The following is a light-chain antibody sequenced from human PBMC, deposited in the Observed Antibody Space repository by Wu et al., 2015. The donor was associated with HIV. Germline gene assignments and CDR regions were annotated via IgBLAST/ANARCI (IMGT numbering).Light chain of an antibody. CDR3: QQHSSIPFS. CDR1: QDIRNS. Sequence: DIQMTQSPSSLSASVTDKVTITCRASQDIRNSVAWLQQRPGQAPKLLLYAASTLESGIPSRFSGTGYGTDFTLTISGLQPEDFATYYCQQHSSIPFSFGQGTGLDIK. J-gene: IGKJ2*03. V-gene: IGKV1-NL1*01. CDR2: AAS.